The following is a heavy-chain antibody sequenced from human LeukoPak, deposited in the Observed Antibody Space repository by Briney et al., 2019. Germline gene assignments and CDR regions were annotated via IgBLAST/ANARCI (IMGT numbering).Heavy chain of an antibody. Sequence: SETLSLTCAVSGYSISSDNYWVWIRQPPGQGLEWTGGIYHSGSTYYNPSLKSRVTMSVDTSKNQFSLRLSSVTAADTAVYYCARATRDSSSSNYMRRFDYWGQGNLVTVSS. CDR1: GYSISSDNY. CDR2: IYHSGST. D-gene: IGHD3-22*01. J-gene: IGHJ4*02. CDR3: ARATRDSSSSNYMRRFDY. V-gene: IGHV4-38-2*01.